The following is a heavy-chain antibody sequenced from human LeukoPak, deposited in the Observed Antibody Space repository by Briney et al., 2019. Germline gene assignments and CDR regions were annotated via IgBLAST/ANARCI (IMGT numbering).Heavy chain of an antibody. V-gene: IGHV4-38-2*02. D-gene: IGHD3-10*01. J-gene: IGHJ6*03. CDR1: GYSISSGYY. CDR3: ARDSTDLKRYWPKGGGRGDYYYYYMDV. CDR2: IYHSGST. Sequence: PSETLSLTCTVSGYSISSGYYWGWIRQPPGKGLEWIGSIYHSGSTYYNPSLKSRVTISVDTSKNQFSLKLSSVTAADTAVYYCARDSTDLKRYWPKGGGRGDYYYYYMDVWGKGTTVTISS.